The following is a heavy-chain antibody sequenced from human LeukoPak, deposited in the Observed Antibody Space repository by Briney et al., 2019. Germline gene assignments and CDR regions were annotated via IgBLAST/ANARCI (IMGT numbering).Heavy chain of an antibody. CDR1: GFTFSSYA. Sequence: GGSLRLSCAASGFTFSSYAMSWVRQAPGKGLEWVSAISGSGGSTYYADSVKGRFTISRDNSKNTLYLQMNSLRVEDTAVYYCAKGPSSTRRHIDYWGQGTLVTVSS. V-gene: IGHV3-23*01. J-gene: IGHJ4*02. D-gene: IGHD2-2*01. CDR3: AKGPSSTRRHIDY. CDR2: ISGSGGST.